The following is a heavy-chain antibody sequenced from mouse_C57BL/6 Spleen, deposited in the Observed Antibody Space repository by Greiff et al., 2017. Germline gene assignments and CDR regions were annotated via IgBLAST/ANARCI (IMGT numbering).Heavy chain of an antibody. CDR2: IYPGDGDT. CDR3: ATTVGTVAMDY. D-gene: IGHD1-1*01. J-gene: IGHJ4*01. CDR1: GYAFSSYW. V-gene: IGHV1-80*01. Sequence: VQLKESGAELVKPGASVKISCKASGYAFSSYWMNWVKQRPGKGLEWIGQIYPGDGDTNYNGKFKGQATLTADKSSSTAYMQLSSLTSEDSAVYFGATTVGTVAMDYWGQGTSVTVSS.